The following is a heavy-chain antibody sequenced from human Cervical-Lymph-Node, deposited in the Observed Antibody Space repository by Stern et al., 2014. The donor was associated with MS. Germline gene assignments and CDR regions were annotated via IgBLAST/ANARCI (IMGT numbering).Heavy chain of an antibody. CDR1: GGTFSSYA. V-gene: IGHV1-69*01. CDR2: IIPIFGTA. J-gene: IGHJ6*02. CDR3: ATGEMATKSYYYYGMDV. D-gene: IGHD5-24*01. Sequence: QVQLVQSGAEVKKHGSSVKVSCKASGGTFSSYAISWVRQAPGQGLEWMGGIIPIFGTANYAQKFQGRVTITADESTSTAYMELSSLRSEDTAVYYCATGEMATKSYYYYGMDVWGQGTTVTVSS.